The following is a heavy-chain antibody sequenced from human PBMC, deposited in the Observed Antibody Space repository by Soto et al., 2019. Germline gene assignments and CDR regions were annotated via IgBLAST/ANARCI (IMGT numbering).Heavy chain of an antibody. J-gene: IGHJ3*01. CDR3: VRDDRWAFDF. Sequence: EVQLVESGGGLVQPGGPRRASFAASGFSFSNYAMNWVRQAPGKGLEGVSYISIGSGSIFYADSVKGRFTISRDDAKNSLYLQMNTLRDEDTAVYYCVRDDRWAFDFWGQGTMVTVSS. D-gene: IGHD3-22*01. V-gene: IGHV3-48*02. CDR1: GFSFSNYA. CDR2: ISIGSGSI.